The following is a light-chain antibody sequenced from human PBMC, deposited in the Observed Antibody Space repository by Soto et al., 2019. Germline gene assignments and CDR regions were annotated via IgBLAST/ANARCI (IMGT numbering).Light chain of an antibody. Sequence: DIQMTQSPSSLSASVGDRVTITCRASQGITDYLAWYQQKPGQVPNLLIYAASTLQSGVPSRFSGSGSGTDFTLTITGLQTEDVATYYCQHYNSAPWTFDQGTKVEIK. CDR2: AAS. CDR3: QHYNSAPWT. CDR1: QGITDY. J-gene: IGKJ1*01. V-gene: IGKV1-27*01.